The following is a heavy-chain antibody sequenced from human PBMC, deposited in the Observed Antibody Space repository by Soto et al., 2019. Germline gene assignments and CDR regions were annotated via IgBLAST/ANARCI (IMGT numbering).Heavy chain of an antibody. CDR2: INVGNGDT. D-gene: IGHD1-26*01. J-gene: IGHJ4*02. Sequence: SVKVACKASGYTFTNYAIHWVLNAPGQRLEWMGWINVGNGDTKYSRKFQGRVTITRDTSATTADMELSSLRSQDTAVYYCARDRGIVGATDFDYWGRGTLVTVSS. CDR1: GYTFTNYA. CDR3: ARDRGIVGATDFDY. V-gene: IGHV1-3*01.